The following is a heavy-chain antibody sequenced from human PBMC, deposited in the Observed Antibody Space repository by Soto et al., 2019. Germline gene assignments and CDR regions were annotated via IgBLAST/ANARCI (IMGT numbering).Heavy chain of an antibody. V-gene: IGHV4-4*02. CDR1: IGSITSTNW. J-gene: IGHJ4*02. D-gene: IGHD4-17*01. Sequence: QVQLQQSGPGLVKPSGTLSLTCAVSIGSITSTNWWTWVRQPPGKELEWLGEIYHTGSTNYNPSLRSRVTISVDKSKNQFSLRLFSVPAADTAVYYCGAHAGATYGPLDYWGRGTLVTVSS. CDR2: IYHTGST. CDR3: GAHAGATYGPLDY.